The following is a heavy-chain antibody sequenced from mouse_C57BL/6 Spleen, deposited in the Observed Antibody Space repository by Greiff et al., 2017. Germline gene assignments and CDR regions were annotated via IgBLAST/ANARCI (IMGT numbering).Heavy chain of an antibody. V-gene: IGHV1-69*01. CDR1: GYTFTSYW. Sequence: QVQLQQPGAELVMPGASVKLSCKASGYTFTSYWMHWVKQRPGQGLEWIGEIDPSDSYTNYNQKFKGKSTLTVDKSSSTAYMQLSSLTSEDSAVYYEAREVADDDSSRGYFDYWGQGTTLTVSS. CDR2: IDPSDSYT. CDR3: AREVADDDSSRGYFDY. J-gene: IGHJ2*01. D-gene: IGHD1-1*01.